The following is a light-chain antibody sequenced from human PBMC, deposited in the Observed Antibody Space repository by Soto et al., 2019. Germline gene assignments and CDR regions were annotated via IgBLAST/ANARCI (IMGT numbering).Light chain of an antibody. V-gene: IGKV1-5*03. Sequence: DIQLTQSPYTLSASVGVRVTITCRASQSFNGWLAWYQQTAGKAPNLLISKASTLQSGVPSRFSGSGSGTEYTLTISSLQPDDFATYHCQQYNNYPYTCGQGTKQEIK. CDR1: QSFNGW. CDR2: KAS. J-gene: IGKJ2*01. CDR3: QQYNNYPYT.